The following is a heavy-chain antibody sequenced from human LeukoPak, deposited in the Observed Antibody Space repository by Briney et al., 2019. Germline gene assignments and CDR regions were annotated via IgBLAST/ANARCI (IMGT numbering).Heavy chain of an antibody. CDR1: GGSISSYY. V-gene: IGHV4-59*08. CDR3: ARHERLQWGYGSGSYYSYFDY. D-gene: IGHD3-10*01. CDR2: IYYSGGT. J-gene: IGHJ4*02. Sequence: SETLSLTCTVSGGSISSYYWSWIRQPPGKGLEWIGYIYYSGGTNYNPSLKSRVTISVDTSKNQFSLKLSSVTAADTAVYYCARHERLQWGYGSGSYYSYFDYWGQGTLVTVSS.